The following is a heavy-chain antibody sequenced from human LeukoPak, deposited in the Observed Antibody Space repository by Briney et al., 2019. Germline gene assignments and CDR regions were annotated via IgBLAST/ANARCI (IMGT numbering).Heavy chain of an antibody. CDR1: GYTFTGYY. CDR2: INPNSGGT. V-gene: IGHV1-2*06. D-gene: IGHD1-26*01. J-gene: IGHJ4*02. CDR3: ARVGFSGSYYSGGLDY. Sequence: ASVKVSCKASGYTFTGYYMHWVRQAPGQGLEWMGRINPNSGGTNYAQKFQGRVTMTRDTSTSTVYMELSSLRSEDTAVYYCARVGFSGSYYSGGLDYWGQGTLVTVSS.